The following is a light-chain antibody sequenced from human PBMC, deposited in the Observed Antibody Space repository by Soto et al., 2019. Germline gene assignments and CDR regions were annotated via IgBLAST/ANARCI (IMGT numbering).Light chain of an antibody. Sequence: VMTQSPATLSVFPGDRVTLSCRASQSVSTSLAWYQQKPGQAPRLLIYSASTRATGLPVRFSGSGSGTEFTLTISSLQSEDFAVYYHQKYINWYTFGQETKLEIK. CDR3: QKYINWYT. CDR1: QSVSTS. J-gene: IGKJ2*01. CDR2: SAS. V-gene: IGKV3D-15*01.